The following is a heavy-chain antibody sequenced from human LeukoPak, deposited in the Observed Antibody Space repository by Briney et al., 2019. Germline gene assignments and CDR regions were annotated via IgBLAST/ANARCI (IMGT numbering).Heavy chain of an antibody. V-gene: IGHV3-23*01. J-gene: IGHJ4*02. CDR2: ISGTGGST. Sequence: GGSLRLSCAASGFTFSSYAMSWVRQAPGKGLEWVSDISGTGGSTYYADSVKGRFTISRDNSKNTLYLQMNSLRAEDTAVYYCAKLPDLEWLLYYFDYWGQGTLVTVSS. CDR1: GFTFSSYA. D-gene: IGHD3-3*01. CDR3: AKLPDLEWLLYYFDY.